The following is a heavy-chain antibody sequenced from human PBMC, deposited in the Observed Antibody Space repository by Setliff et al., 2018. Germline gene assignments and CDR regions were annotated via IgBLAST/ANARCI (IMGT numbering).Heavy chain of an antibody. CDR1: GGSISSGSDY. J-gene: IGHJ3*02. V-gene: IGHV4-39*01. D-gene: IGHD3-3*01. CDR3: VRHIIIRSPTTSNAFDI. CDR2: MYSSGST. Sequence: ASETLSLTCTVSGGSISSGSDYWGWIRQPPGKGLEWIGSMYSSGSTYYNPSLKSRVAISVDTSQNQFSLKLSSVTAADTAVYYCVRHIIIRSPTTSNAFDIWGQGTMVTVSS.